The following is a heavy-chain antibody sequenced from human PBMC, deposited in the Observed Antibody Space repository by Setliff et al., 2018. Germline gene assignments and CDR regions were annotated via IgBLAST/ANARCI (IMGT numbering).Heavy chain of an antibody. D-gene: IGHD2-2*01. V-gene: IGHV1-2*02. J-gene: IGHJ4*02. CDR3: ARGPPDFVVVPAAAKFDY. CDR1: GFTFTDYL. CDR2: INLNTGNI. Sequence: ASVKVSCKAYGFTFTDYLMNWMRQAPEQGLEWMGRINLNTGNIFYAQEFQGRVTLTRDTSISTAYMELTGLRYDDTAIYYCARGPPDFVVVPAAAKFDYWGQGTLVTVSS.